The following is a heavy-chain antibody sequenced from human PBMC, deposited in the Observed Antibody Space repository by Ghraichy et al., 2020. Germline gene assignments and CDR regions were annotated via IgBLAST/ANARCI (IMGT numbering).Heavy chain of an antibody. CDR3: ARGAARDY. Sequence: SETLSLTCTVSGGSISSYYWSWIRQPPGKGLEWICYIYSSGNTNSNPSLKSRVTISVDTSKNQLSLRLSSVTAADTAVYYCARGAARDYWGPGILVTVSS. CDR2: IYSSGNT. D-gene: IGHD6-6*01. J-gene: IGHJ4*02. V-gene: IGHV4-59*01. CDR1: GGSISSYY.